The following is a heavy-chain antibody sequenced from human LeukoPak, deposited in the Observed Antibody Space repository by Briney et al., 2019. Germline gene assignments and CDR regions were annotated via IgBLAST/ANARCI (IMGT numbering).Heavy chain of an antibody. CDR3: ARLYDISNSWFDP. Sequence: ASVKVSCKASGYTFTSYYMHWVRQAPGQGLEWMGMIYPSGGSTSYAQKFQGRVTMTRDTSTSIVYMKMSSLGSEDTAVYYCARLYDISNSWFDPWGQGPLVSVSS. D-gene: IGHD3-9*01. V-gene: IGHV1-46*03. CDR2: IYPSGGST. CDR1: GYTFTSYY. J-gene: IGHJ5*02.